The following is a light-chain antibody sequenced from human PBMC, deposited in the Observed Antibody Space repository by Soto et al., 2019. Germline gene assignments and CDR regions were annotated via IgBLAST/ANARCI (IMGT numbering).Light chain of an antibody. CDR3: QQYNNWPLT. Sequence: EIVMTQSPATLSVSPGERATLSCRASHRVSSYLAWYQQKPGQAPRLLIYGASTRATGIPARFSVSGSGTEFTLTISSLQSEDFAVYYCQQYNNWPLTFGAGTKVEIK. V-gene: IGKV3-15*01. CDR2: GAS. J-gene: IGKJ4*01. CDR1: HRVSSY.